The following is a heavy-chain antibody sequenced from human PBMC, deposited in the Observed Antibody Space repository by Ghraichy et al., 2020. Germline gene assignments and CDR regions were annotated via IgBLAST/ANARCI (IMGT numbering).Heavy chain of an antibody. CDR1: GFTLSSYG. CDR3: AQSGLLVDTAMVSSYNDY. J-gene: IGHJ4*02. Sequence: GESLNISCAASGFTLSSYGMHWVRQAPGKGLEWVAVISYDGSNKYYADSVKGRFTISRDNSKNTLYLQMNSLRAEDTAVYYCAQSGLLVDTAMVSSYNDYWGKGVPVTVSS. D-gene: IGHD5-18*01. V-gene: IGHV3-30*18. CDR2: ISYDGSNK.